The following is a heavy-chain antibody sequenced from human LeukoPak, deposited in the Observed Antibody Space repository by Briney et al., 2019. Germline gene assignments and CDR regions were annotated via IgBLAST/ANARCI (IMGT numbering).Heavy chain of an antibody. CDR3: ARDHDWAFDY. D-gene: IGHD3-9*01. V-gene: IGHV3-48*02. J-gene: IGHJ4*02. CDR1: GFTFSSYS. Sequence: QTGGSLRLSCSASGFTFSSYSMNWVRQAPGKGLEWLAYINRGGDNIWYADSVKGRFTISRDNARDSLFLQMNSLRDEDTAVYYCARDHDWAFDYWGQGTLVTVSS. CDR2: INRGGDNI.